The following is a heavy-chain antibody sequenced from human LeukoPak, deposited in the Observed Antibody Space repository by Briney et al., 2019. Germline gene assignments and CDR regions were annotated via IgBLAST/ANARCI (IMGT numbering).Heavy chain of an antibody. Sequence: SETLSLTCNVSGGSISCYYWSWIRQSPGKELEWIGYVYQSGTTSYSPSLKRRVTISADMSKNHFSLKLNSVTAADTAVYYCARHGGSPAYFATCGQGTLVTVSS. V-gene: IGHV4-59*08. CDR2: VYQSGTT. D-gene: IGHD1-26*01. J-gene: IGHJ5*02. CDR1: GGSISCYY. CDR3: ARHGGSPAYFAT.